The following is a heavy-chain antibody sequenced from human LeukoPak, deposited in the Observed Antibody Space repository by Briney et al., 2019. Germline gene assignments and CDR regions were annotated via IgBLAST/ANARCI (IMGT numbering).Heavy chain of an antibody. CDR2: ISAYNGNT. Sequence: GASVKVSCKASGYTFTSYGISWVRQAPGQGLEWMGWISAYNGNTNYAQKLQGRVTMTTDTSTSTAYMELSSLRSEDTAVYYCARDGLSIAAAWGSVYYYYYMDVWGKGTTVTVSS. D-gene: IGHD6-13*01. CDR1: GYTFTSYG. V-gene: IGHV1-18*01. CDR3: ARDGLSIAAAWGSVYYYYYMDV. J-gene: IGHJ6*03.